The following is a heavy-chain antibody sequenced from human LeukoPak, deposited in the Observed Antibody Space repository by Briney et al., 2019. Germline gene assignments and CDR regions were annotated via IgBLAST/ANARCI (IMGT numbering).Heavy chain of an antibody. CDR3: ARRAVGATPYFDY. CDR2: IYYSGST. Sequence: SETLSLTCTVSGGSISSSSYYWGWIRQPPGKGLEWIGSIYYSGSTYYNPSLKSRVTISVDTSKNQFSLKLSSVTAADTAVYYCARRAVGATPYFDYWGQGTLVTVSS. J-gene: IGHJ4*02. V-gene: IGHV4-39*01. CDR1: GGSISSSSYY. D-gene: IGHD1-26*01.